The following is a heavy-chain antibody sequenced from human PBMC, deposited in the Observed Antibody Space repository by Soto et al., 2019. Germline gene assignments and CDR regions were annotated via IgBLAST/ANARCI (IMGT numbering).Heavy chain of an antibody. D-gene: IGHD2-2*01. J-gene: IGHJ6*02. CDR3: ARRRGTSYYYYGMDV. CDR2: IDPSDSYT. CDR1: GYSFTSYW. Sequence: GESLKISCTGSGYSFTSYWISWVRQMPGKGLEWMGRIDPSDSYTNYSPSFQGHVTISADKSISTAYLQWSSLKASDTARYYCARRRGTSYYYYGMDVWGQGTMVTVSS. V-gene: IGHV5-10-1*01.